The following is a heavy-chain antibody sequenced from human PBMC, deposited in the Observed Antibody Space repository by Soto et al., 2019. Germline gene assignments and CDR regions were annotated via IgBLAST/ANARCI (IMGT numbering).Heavy chain of an antibody. D-gene: IGHD3-22*01. CDR1: GYTFTGYY. CDR3: ARDYNVYYYDSSGYYPFDY. Sequence: ASVKVSCKASGYTFTGYYMHWVRQAPGQGLEWMGWINPNSGGTKYAQKFQGRVTMTRDTSISTAYMELSRLRSDDTAVYYCARDYNVYYYDSSGYYPFDYWGQGTLVTVSS. J-gene: IGHJ4*02. V-gene: IGHV1-2*02. CDR2: INPNSGGT.